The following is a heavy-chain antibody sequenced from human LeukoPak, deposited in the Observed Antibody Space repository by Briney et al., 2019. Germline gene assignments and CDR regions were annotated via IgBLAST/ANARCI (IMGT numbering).Heavy chain of an antibody. J-gene: IGHJ5*02. CDR1: GYTFTGYY. V-gene: IGHV1-2*02. CDR2: INPDSGAT. D-gene: IGHD5-12*01. CDR3: AREGSSAINTNWFDP. Sequence: ASVKVSCKASGYTFTGYYMHWVRQAPGQGLEWTGWINPDSGATDYAQKFQGRVTMTRDTSITTAHMELNRLTSDDTAVYYCAREGSSAINTNWFDPWGQGTLVAVSS.